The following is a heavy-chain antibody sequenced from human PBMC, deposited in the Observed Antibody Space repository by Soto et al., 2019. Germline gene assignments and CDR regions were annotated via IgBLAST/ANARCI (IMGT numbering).Heavy chain of an antibody. J-gene: IGHJ4*02. CDR2: VDASGAYT. Sequence: GGSLRLSCAASGFTFGSYAMGWVRQAPGKGLEWVSSVDASGAYTPSADSVKGRFTISRDNTKNTLFLQMSSLGVEDTAVYFCARISTVSANFDCWGQGALVTVSS. CDR3: ARISTVSANFDC. V-gene: IGHV3-23*01. D-gene: IGHD4-17*01. CDR1: GFTFGSYA.